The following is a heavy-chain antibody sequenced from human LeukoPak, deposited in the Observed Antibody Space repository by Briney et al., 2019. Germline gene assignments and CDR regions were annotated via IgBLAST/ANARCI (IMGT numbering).Heavy chain of an antibody. CDR3: ARGYFDYYLDY. V-gene: IGHV1-2*02. CDR2: INPNSGGT. D-gene: IGHD3-9*01. Sequence: ASVKVSCKASGYTFTGYYMHWVRQAPGQGLEWMGWINPNSGGTNYAQKFQGRVTMTKDTSFSTAYMELSGLRSDDTAVYYCARGYFDYYLDYWGQGTLVTVSS. CDR1: GYTFTGYY. J-gene: IGHJ4*02.